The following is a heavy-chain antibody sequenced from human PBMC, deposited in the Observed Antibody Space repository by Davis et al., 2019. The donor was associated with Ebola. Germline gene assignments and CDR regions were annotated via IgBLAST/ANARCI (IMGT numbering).Heavy chain of an antibody. CDR2: IYYSGST. CDR3: ASLVVPAAAFDY. CDR1: GGSISSGGYY. Sequence: SETLSLTCTVPGGSISSGGYYWSWIRQHPGKGLEWIGYIYYSGSTHYNPSPKSRVTISVDTSKNQFPLKLSSVTAADTTVDYCASLVVPAAAFDYWGQGTLVTVSS. J-gene: IGHJ4*02. D-gene: IGHD2-2*01. V-gene: IGHV4-31*03.